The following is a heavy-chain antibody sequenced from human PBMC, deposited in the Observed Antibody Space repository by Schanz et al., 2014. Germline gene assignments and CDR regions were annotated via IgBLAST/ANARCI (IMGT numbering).Heavy chain of an antibody. V-gene: IGHV1-3*04. Sequence: QVQLVQSGAEVKKPGASVKVSCQASGYTFAGHAVHWVRQALGQGPEWVGWIHTGSGNTKYSQKFEGRVTITRDTSASIVYMELSSLRSEDTAVFFCASGEARVTSSGVVIVPMNVWGKGTTVIVSS. D-gene: IGHD3-3*01. CDR2: IHTGSGNT. CDR1: GYTFAGHA. CDR3: ASGEARVTSSGVVIVPMNV. J-gene: IGHJ6*03.